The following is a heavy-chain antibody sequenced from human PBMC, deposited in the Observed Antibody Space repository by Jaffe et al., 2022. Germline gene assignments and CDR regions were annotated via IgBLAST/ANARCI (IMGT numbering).Heavy chain of an antibody. CDR3: ARRRHLGELSLDWFDP. CDR1: GYSFTSYW. J-gene: IGHJ5*02. CDR2: IYPGDSDT. Sequence: EVQLVQSGAEVKKPGESLKISCKGSGYSFTSYWIGWVRQMPGKGLEWMGIIYPGDSDTRYSPSFQGQVTISADKSISTAYLQWSSLKASDTAMYYCARRRHLGELSLDWFDPWGQGTLVTVSS. V-gene: IGHV5-51*03. D-gene: IGHD3-16*02.